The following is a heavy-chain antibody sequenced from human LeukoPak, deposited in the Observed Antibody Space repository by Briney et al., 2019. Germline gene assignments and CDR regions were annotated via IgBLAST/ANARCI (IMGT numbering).Heavy chain of an antibody. CDR3: ARDLGYVWGGPSAFDI. CDR1: GYTFTSYA. Sequence: ASVKVSCKASGYTFTSYAMNWVRQAPGQGLEWMGWINTNTGNPTCAQGFTGRFVFSLDTSVSTAYLQISSLKADDTAVFYCARDLGYVWGGPSAFDIWGQGTMVTVSS. V-gene: IGHV7-4-1*02. J-gene: IGHJ3*02. CDR2: INTNTGNP. D-gene: IGHD3-16*01.